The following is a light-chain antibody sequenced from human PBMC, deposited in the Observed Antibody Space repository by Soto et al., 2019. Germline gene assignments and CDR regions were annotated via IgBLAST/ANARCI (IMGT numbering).Light chain of an antibody. V-gene: IGLV2-8*01. Sequence: QYALTQPPSASGSPGQSVTISCTGTSGNVGGYNYVSWYQQHPGKAPKLMIYEVSERPSGVPDRFSGSKSGNTASLTVSGLQAEDEADYYCSSYAGSNNLVFGGGTKLTAL. J-gene: IGLJ3*02. CDR2: EVS. CDR1: SGNVGGYNY. CDR3: SSYAGSNNLV.